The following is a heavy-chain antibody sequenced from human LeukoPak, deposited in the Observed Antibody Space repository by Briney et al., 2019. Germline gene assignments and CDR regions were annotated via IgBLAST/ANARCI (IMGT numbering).Heavy chain of an antibody. CDR2: INPNSGGT. J-gene: IGHJ4*02. CDR1: GYTFTGYY. V-gene: IGHV1-2*02. Sequence: ASVKVSCKASGYTFTGYYMHWVRQAPGQGLEWMGWINPNSGGTNYAQKFQGRVTVTRGTSISTAYMELSRLRSDDTAVYYCARDPATNYYDSSGYYSGHDYWGQGTLVTVSS. D-gene: IGHD3-22*01. CDR3: ARDPATNYYDSSGYYSGHDY.